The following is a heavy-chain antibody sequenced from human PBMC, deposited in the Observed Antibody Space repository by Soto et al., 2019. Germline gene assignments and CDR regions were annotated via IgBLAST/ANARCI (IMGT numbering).Heavy chain of an antibody. CDR1: GFTFSSYW. V-gene: IGHV3-74*01. Sequence: GGSLRLSCAASGFTFSSYWMHWVRQAPGKGLVWVSRINSDGSSTSYADSVKGRFTISRDNAKNTLYLQMNSLRAEDTAVYYCARGPREWDYYYYGMDVWGQGTTVTVSS. CDR3: ARGPREWDYYYYGMDV. CDR2: INSDGSST. D-gene: IGHD1-26*01. J-gene: IGHJ6*02.